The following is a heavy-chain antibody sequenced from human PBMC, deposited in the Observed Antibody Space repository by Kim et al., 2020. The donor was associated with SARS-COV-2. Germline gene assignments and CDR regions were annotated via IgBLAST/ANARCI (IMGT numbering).Heavy chain of an antibody. CDR2: ISSSGSTI. Sequence: GGSLRLSCAASGFTFSDYYMSWIRQAPGTGLEWVSYISSSGSTIYYADSVKGRFTISRDNAKSSLYLQMNSLRAEDTAVYYCARSTGYSPPTDGWFDPWGQGTLVTVSS. J-gene: IGHJ5*02. D-gene: IGHD3-22*01. CDR1: GFTFSDYY. V-gene: IGHV3-11*01. CDR3: ARSTGYSPPTDGWFDP.